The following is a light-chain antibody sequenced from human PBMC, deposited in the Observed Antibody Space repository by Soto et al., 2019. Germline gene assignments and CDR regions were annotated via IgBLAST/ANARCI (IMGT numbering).Light chain of an antibody. V-gene: IGKV3D-20*02. Sequence: VLMQSPGTLSLSRGERAILSCRARERIYSAYLGWYQQNHGQAPRLLISDTPNRATGIPANFSGSGSGTDFTLTISSLEPEDSAVYYCQQRHMCPITFVQGTRTGD. J-gene: IGKJ5*01. CDR2: DTP. CDR3: QQRHMCPIT. CDR1: ERIYSAY.